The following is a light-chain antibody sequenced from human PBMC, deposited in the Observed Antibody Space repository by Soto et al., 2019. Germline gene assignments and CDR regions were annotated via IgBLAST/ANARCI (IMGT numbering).Light chain of an antibody. V-gene: IGKV3-20*01. Sequence: EIVLTQSPGTLSLSPGERATFSCRASQSVSSSYLAWYQQKPGQAPRLLIYGASSRAAGIPDRFSASGSGTDFTLTISDVQPEDFALYYCHQRQSWPRTFGQGTKVEI. CDR3: HQRQSWPRT. J-gene: IGKJ1*01. CDR1: QSVSSSY. CDR2: GAS.